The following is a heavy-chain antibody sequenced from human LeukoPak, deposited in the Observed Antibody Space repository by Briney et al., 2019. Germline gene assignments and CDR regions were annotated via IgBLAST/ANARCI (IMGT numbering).Heavy chain of an antibody. D-gene: IGHD1-20*01. J-gene: IGHJ4*02. Sequence: GGSLRLSCAASGFPFSSHSMRWVRQAPGKGLEWVSYISDSGGAIYYADSVKGRFTISKDNAKNSLYLQMNSLRAEDTAVYYCAGGSFQNNWPVDYWGQGTLVTVSS. CDR2: ISDSGGAI. V-gene: IGHV3-48*01. CDR1: GFPFSSHS. CDR3: AGGSFQNNWPVDY.